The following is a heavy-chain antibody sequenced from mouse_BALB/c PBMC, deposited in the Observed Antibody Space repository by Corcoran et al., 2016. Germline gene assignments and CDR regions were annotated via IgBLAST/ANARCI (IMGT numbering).Heavy chain of an antibody. J-gene: IGHJ2*01. Sequence: DVQLQESGPGLVKPSQSLSLTCSVTGYSITSGYYWNWIRQFPGNKLEWMGYISYDGSNNYNPSLKNRISITRDTSKNQFFLKLNSVTTEDTATYYCATLLRPFDYWGQGTTRTVSS. CDR2: ISYDGSN. CDR3: ATLLRPFDY. CDR1: GYSITSGYY. D-gene: IGHD1-2*01. V-gene: IGHV3-6*02.